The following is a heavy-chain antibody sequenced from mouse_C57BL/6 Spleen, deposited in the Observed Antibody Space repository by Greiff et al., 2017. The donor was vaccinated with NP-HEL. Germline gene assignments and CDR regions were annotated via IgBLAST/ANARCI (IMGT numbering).Heavy chain of an antibody. D-gene: IGHD1-1*01. Sequence: VQLVESGAELVKPGASVKISCKASGYAFSSYWMNWVKQRPGKGLEWIGQIYPGDGDTNYNGKFKGKATLTADKSSSTAYMQLSSLTSEDSAVYFCARPSTVVATRWYFDVWGTGTTVTVSS. J-gene: IGHJ1*03. CDR3: ARPSTVVATRWYFDV. V-gene: IGHV1-80*01. CDR1: GYAFSSYW. CDR2: IYPGDGDT.